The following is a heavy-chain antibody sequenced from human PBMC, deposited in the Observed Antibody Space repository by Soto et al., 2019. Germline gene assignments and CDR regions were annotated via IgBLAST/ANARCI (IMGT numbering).Heavy chain of an antibody. V-gene: IGHV3-23*01. CDR2: ISGAGGSI. CDR3: ARGSYYDSSGYSLAY. J-gene: IGHJ4*02. D-gene: IGHD3-22*01. CDR1: GFNFNTYA. Sequence: TGGSLRLSCAASGFNFNTYAMSWVRQAPGKGLEWVSGISGAGGSIHYVDSVKGRFTISRDNSKNTLYLQMNSLRAEDTAVYYCARGSYYDSSGYSLAYWGQGTLVTVSS.